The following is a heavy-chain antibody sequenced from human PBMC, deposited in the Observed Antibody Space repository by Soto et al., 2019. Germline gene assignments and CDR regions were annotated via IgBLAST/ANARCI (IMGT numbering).Heavy chain of an antibody. CDR2: VHYSGST. Sequence: QVQLQESGPGLVKPSETLSLTCTVSGGSISNFYWTWIRQPPGKGLEWVGNVHYSGSTNYNPSVKRRVNASVDTAKRRLSLTLSSVTGGDPDVYFCARHRAAGSARGGMDVWGQGTAVTVSS. CDR1: GGSISNFY. D-gene: IGHD6-25*01. V-gene: IGHV4-59*08. J-gene: IGHJ6*02. CDR3: ARHRAAGSARGGMDV.